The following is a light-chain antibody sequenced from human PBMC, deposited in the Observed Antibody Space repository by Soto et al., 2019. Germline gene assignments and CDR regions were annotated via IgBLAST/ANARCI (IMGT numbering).Light chain of an antibody. CDR2: EVS. CDR3: SSYTSSSTL. J-gene: IGLJ2*01. CDR1: SSDVGGYNY. Sequence: QSALTQPASVSGSPGQSITISCTGTSSDVGGYNYVSWYQQHPGKAPKLMIYEVSNRPSGVSNRFSCSKSGNTASLTISWLQAEDEADYSCSSYTSSSTLFGGGTKVTVL. V-gene: IGLV2-14*01.